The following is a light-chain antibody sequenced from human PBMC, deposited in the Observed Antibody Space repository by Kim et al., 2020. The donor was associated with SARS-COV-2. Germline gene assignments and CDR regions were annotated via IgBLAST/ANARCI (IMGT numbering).Light chain of an antibody. V-gene: IGKV3-20*01. CDR1: QSISSTL. J-gene: IGKJ2*01. CDR2: GAS. Sequence: PGEGATLSCRASQSISSTLLAWYQHKPGQAPRLLIYGASLRATGIPDRFSGSGSGTDFTLTISRLEPEDFAVYYCQQYLMSLPGYIFGQGTKLDI. CDR3: QQYLMSLPGYI.